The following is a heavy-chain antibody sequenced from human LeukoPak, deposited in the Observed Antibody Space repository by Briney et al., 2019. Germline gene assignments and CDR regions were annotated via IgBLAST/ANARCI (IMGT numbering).Heavy chain of an antibody. CDR2: INHSGST. V-gene: IGHV4-34*01. CDR1: GGSFSGYY. Sequence: SETLSLTCAVYGGSFSGYYWSWIRQPPGKGLEWIGEINHSGSTNYNPSLKSRVTISVDTSENQFSLKLSSVTAEDTAVYYCARGRGYDYVWGSNFDYWGQGTLVTVSS. CDR3: ARGRGYDYVWGSNFDY. J-gene: IGHJ4*02. D-gene: IGHD3-16*01.